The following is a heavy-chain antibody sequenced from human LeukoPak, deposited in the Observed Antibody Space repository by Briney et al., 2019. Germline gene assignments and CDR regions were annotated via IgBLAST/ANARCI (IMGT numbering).Heavy chain of an antibody. Sequence: GGSLRLSCAASGFTISSNGMHWVRQAPGKGLEWDAVISYDGSNKYYAVSGKGRFTISRYNYKNTMYLKMNSLRAEDTAVYYCAKDGAAAGNFDYWGQGTLVTVSS. CDR1: GFTISSNG. CDR3: AKDGAAAGNFDY. J-gene: IGHJ4*02. CDR2: ISYDGSNK. V-gene: IGHV3-30*18. D-gene: IGHD6-13*01.